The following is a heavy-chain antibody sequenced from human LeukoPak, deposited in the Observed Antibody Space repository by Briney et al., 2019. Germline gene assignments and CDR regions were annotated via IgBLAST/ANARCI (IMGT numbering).Heavy chain of an antibody. V-gene: IGHV3-30-3*01. CDR3: ARDVLSSSNYDILTGYYGDDAFDI. D-gene: IGHD3-9*01. Sequence: GGSLRLSCAASGFTFSSYAMHWVRQAPGKGLEWVAVISYDGSNKYYADSVKGRFTISSDNSKNTLYLQMNSLRAEDTAVYYCARDVLSSSNYDILTGYYGDDAFDIWGQGTMVTVSS. J-gene: IGHJ3*02. CDR1: GFTFSSYA. CDR2: ISYDGSNK.